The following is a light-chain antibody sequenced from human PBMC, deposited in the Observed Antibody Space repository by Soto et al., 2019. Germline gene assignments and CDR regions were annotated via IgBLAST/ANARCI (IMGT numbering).Light chain of an antibody. Sequence: EIVLTQSPATLSLSPGERATLSCRASQSVGSSLAWFQQKPGQAPRLFIYDVSNRATGIPARFSGSGSGTDFTLTISSLEPEDSAVYYCQQRSNWPRTFGQGTKVEVK. J-gene: IGKJ1*01. CDR1: QSVGSS. CDR2: DVS. CDR3: QQRSNWPRT. V-gene: IGKV3-11*01.